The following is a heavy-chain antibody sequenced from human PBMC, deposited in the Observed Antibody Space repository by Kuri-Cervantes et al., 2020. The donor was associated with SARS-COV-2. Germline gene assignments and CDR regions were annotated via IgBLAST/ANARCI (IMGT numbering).Heavy chain of an antibody. D-gene: IGHD6-6*01. CDR3: AREYSSSSLNLGDWFDP. J-gene: IGHJ5*02. CDR2: INPSGGST. CDR1: GYTFTSYY. V-gene: IGHV1-46*01. Sequence: ASVKVSCKASGYTFTSYYMQWVRQAPGQGLEWMGIINPSGGSTSYAQKFQGRVTMTRDMSTSTVYMELSSLRSEDTAVYYCAREYSSSSLNLGDWFDPWGQGTLVTVSS.